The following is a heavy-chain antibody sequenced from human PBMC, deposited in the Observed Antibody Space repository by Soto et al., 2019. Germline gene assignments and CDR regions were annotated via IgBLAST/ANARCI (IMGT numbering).Heavy chain of an antibody. V-gene: IGHV4-39*02. CDR2: IYYNGST. J-gene: IGHJ4*02. CDR3: AAIIVIPGSIPLDY. D-gene: IGHD2-2*01. Sequence: PSETLSLTCTVSGGSVSSRSFFWGWIRQPPGKGLEWIGTIYYNGSTNYSPPLKSRVTISVDKSKNHFYLKLSSVTAADRAVYFCAAIIVIPGSIPLDYWGQGTTVAVYS. CDR1: GGSVSSRSFF.